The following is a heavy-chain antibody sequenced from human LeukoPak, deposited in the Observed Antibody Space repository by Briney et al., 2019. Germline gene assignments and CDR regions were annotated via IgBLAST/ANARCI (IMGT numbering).Heavy chain of an antibody. CDR3: ARRLSYCGGDCYNYFDY. CDR1: GGTFSSYA. J-gene: IGHJ4*02. CDR2: IIPIFGTA. D-gene: IGHD2-21*02. V-gene: IGHV1-69*05. Sequence: ASVKVSCKASGGTFSSYAISWVRQAPGQGLEWMGGIIPIFGTANYAQKFQGRVTMTRDTSTSTVYMELSSLRSEDTAVYYCARRLSYCGGDCYNYFDYWGQGTLVTVSS.